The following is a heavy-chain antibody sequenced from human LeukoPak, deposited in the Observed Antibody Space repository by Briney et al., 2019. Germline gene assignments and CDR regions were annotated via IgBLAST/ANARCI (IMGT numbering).Heavy chain of an antibody. CDR2: FYDSGST. CDR3: ARDRTLYCSGGNCYSGGFDY. Sequence: SETLSLTCTVSGGSISSYYWSWIRQPPGKGLEWIGYFYDSGSTTYNPSLKSRVTISVDTSKNQFSLKMSSVTAADTAVYYCARDRTLYCSGGNCYSGGFDYWGQGTPVTVSS. CDR1: GGSISSYY. D-gene: IGHD2-15*01. J-gene: IGHJ4*02. V-gene: IGHV4-59*01.